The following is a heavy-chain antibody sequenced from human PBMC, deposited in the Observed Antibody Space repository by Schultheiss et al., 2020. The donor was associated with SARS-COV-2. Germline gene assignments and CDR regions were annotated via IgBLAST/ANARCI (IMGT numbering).Heavy chain of an antibody. J-gene: IGHJ4*03. CDR2: IWYDGSNK. CDR3: ARDKGLGSWYGARGYFDY. Sequence: GGSPRLSCAASGFTFSSYAMHWVRQAPGKGLEWVAVIWYDGSNKYYADSVKGRFTISRDNAKNSLYLQMNSLRAEDTAVYYCARDKGLGSWYGARGYFDYWGQGTTVTVSS. V-gene: IGHV3-30*04. D-gene: IGHD6-13*01. CDR1: GFTFSSYA.